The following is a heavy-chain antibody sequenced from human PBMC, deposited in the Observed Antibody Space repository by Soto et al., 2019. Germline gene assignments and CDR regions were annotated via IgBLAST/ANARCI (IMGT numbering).Heavy chain of an antibody. J-gene: IGHJ4*02. CDR2: ISTFNGET. D-gene: IGHD2-2*01. CDR1: GYTFNTYG. Sequence: ASVKVSCKASGYTFNTYGISWVRQAPGQGLEWMGWISTFNGETRYAQKFQARVTVTTDTSTTTGYMELRSLRSDDTAVYYCARDVGYCSSSTCLIDHWGQGTLVTAPQ. V-gene: IGHV1-18*01. CDR3: ARDVGYCSSSTCLIDH.